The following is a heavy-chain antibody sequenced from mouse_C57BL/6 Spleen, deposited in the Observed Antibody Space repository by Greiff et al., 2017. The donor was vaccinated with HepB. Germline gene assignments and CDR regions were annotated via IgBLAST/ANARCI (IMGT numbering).Heavy chain of an antibody. Sequence: VQLQQSGAELVMPGASVKLSCKASGYTFTSYWMHWVKQRPGQGLEWIGELDPSDSYTNYNQKFKGKSTLTVDKSSSTAYMQLSSLTSEDSAVYYCARTTVYYYAMDYWGQGTSVTVSS. CDR1: GYTFTSYW. J-gene: IGHJ4*01. D-gene: IGHD1-1*01. CDR3: ARTTVYYYAMDY. CDR2: LDPSDSYT. V-gene: IGHV1-69*01.